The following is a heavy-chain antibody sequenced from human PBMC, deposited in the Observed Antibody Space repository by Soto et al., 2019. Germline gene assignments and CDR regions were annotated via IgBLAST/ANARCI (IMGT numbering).Heavy chain of an antibody. CDR2: IKSKTDGGTT. V-gene: IGHV3-15*01. J-gene: IGHJ6*02. D-gene: IGHD6-19*01. Sequence: GGTLRLSCAASGFTLSNAWMSWVRQAPGKGMEWVGRIKSKTDGGTTDYAATVKGRLTISRDDSKNTLYLQMNSLKTEHTAVYYCTTGWDGYYYYYRMDVWGQGTTVTVSS. CDR3: TTGWDGYYYYYRMDV. CDR1: GFTLSNAW.